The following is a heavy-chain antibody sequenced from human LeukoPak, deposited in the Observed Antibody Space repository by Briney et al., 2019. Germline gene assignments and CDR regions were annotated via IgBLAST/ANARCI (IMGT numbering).Heavy chain of an antibody. J-gene: IGHJ4*02. V-gene: IGHV3-30*02. Sequence: EGSLRLSCAASGFTFSSYGMHWVRQAPGKGLEWVAFIQYDGSNKFYADSVRGRFTISRDNSKNTLYLQMNSLRAEDTAVYYCAKDLNQEVGATGGDYFDYWGQGTLVTVSS. CDR1: GFTFSSYG. D-gene: IGHD1-26*01. CDR3: AKDLNQEVGATGGDYFDY. CDR2: IQYDGSNK.